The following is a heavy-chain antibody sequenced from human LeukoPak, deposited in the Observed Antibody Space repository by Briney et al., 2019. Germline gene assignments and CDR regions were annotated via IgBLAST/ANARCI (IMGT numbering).Heavy chain of an antibody. CDR2: TYYRSKWFH. CDR3: AGISGVYGFGTFDI. Sequence: SQTLSLTCAISGDSVSGASAAWNWIRQSPTRGLEWLGRTYYRSKWFHDYAVSVESRMTINPDISKNQFSLQLNSVTPEDTAVYYCAGISGVYGFGTFDIWGQGTVVTVSS. J-gene: IGHJ3*02. CDR1: GDSVSGASAA. V-gene: IGHV6-1*01. D-gene: IGHD1-26*01.